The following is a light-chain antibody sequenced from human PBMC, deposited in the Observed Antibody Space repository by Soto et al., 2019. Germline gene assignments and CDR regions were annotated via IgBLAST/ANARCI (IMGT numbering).Light chain of an antibody. Sequence: EIVLTQSPVTLSLSPGERATLSCRASRSVSSYLAWYQQRPGQAPRLLIYDASNRATGIPARFSGSGSGTDFTLTIDNLKPEDFAIYYCQQRNNWPPITFGQGTRLEIK. V-gene: IGKV3-11*01. CDR3: QQRNNWPPIT. CDR2: DAS. J-gene: IGKJ5*01. CDR1: RSVSSY.